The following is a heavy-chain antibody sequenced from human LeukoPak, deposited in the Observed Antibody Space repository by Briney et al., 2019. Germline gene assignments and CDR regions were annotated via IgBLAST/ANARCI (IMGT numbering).Heavy chain of an antibody. CDR3: ARDRPAAENWFDP. V-gene: IGHV1-46*01. CDR2: INPSGGST. Sequence: GASVTVSCTASGYTFTSYYMHWVQQAPGQGLEWMGIINPSGGSTSYAQKFQGRVTMTRDTSTSTVYMELSSLRSEDTAVYYCARDRPAAENWFDPWGQGTLVTVSP. D-gene: IGHD2-2*01. J-gene: IGHJ5*02. CDR1: GYTFTSYY.